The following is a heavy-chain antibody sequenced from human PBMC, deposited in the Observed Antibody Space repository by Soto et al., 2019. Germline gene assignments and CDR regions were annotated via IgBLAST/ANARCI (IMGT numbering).Heavy chain of an antibody. CDR2: IWYDGSDK. CDR1: GFTFSSYG. V-gene: IGHV3-33*01. Sequence: QVQLVESGGGVVQPGRSLRLSCAASGFTFSSYGMHWVRQAPGKGLEWVAVIWYDGSDKYYADSVKGRFTISRDNSKNTLYPQMSSLRAEDTAVYYCERDRYSSGWYDLDYWGQGTLVTVSS. J-gene: IGHJ4*02. D-gene: IGHD6-19*01. CDR3: ERDRYSSGWYDLDY.